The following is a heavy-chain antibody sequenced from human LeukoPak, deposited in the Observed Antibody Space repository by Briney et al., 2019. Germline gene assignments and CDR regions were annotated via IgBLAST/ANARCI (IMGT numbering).Heavy chain of an antibody. CDR3: ARQSGGSYVFFDY. Sequence: PSETLSLTCTVSGGSLSTYYWSWIRQPAGKGLEWIGRISATRNSNYNPSLKSRVTISVDKSKDQFSLKLTSVTAADTAVYFCARQSGGSYVFFDYWGRGILVTVFS. J-gene: IGHJ4*02. D-gene: IGHD3-22*01. CDR1: GGSLSTYY. V-gene: IGHV4-4*07. CDR2: ISATRNS.